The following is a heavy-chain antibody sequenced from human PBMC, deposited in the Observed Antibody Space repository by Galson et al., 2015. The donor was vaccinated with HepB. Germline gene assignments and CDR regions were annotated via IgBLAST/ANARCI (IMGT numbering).Heavy chain of an antibody. V-gene: IGHV4-34*01. Sequence: LSLTCAVYGGSFSSSYWSWIRQPPGKGLEWIGEINHSGGTKFNPSLKSRLTMSVDTSKNQFSLKLTSVTAADTAGYFCARGMRGYSSSWFDYWGQGTQVPVSS. CDR2: INHSGGT. CDR1: GGSFSSSY. J-gene: IGHJ4*02. D-gene: IGHD6-13*01. CDR3: ARGMRGYSSSWFDY.